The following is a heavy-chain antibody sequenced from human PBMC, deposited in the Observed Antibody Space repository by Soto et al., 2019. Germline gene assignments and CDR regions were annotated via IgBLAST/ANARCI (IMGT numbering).Heavy chain of an antibody. Sequence: PVGSLRLSCAASGFSFSSYAIRWVRQTPGKGLEWVSDISGSGDTTFYADSVRGRFTISRDNSKNTLYLQMNSLGGEDTAIYYCAKRIPNTRSAHYWGQGTPVTVSS. CDR1: GFSFSSYA. V-gene: IGHV3-23*01. CDR3: AKRIPNTRSAHY. J-gene: IGHJ4*02. CDR2: ISGSGDTT. D-gene: IGHD2-2*02.